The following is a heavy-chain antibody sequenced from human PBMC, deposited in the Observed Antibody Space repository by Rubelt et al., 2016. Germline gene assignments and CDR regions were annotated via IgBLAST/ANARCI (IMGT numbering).Heavy chain of an antibody. V-gene: IGHV4-38-2*02. J-gene: IGHJ4*02. D-gene: IGHD6-6*01. CDR3: GRSPPSSSSDPDY. CDR2: IYPSGGT. Sequence: QVQLQESGPGLVKPSETLSLTCTVSGYSISSGSFWGWIRQPPGKGLEWIAGIYPSGGTYYNPSLKRPVTISVDPSKNQFSLKLGSLTASDTAVYYCGRSPPSSSSDPDYWGQGTLVTASS. CDR1: GYSISSGSF.